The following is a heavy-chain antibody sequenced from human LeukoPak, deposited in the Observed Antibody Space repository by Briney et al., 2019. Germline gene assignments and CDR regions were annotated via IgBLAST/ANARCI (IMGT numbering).Heavy chain of an antibody. CDR3: ARGADVVVVPVAYPVGAFDI. CDR1: GYSISSGYY. D-gene: IGHD2-2*01. J-gene: IGHJ3*02. Sequence: SETLSLTCTVSGYSISSGYYWGWIRQPPGKGLEWIGSIYHSGGTYYNPSLKSRVTISVDTSKNQFSLKLSSVTAADTAVYYCARGADVVVVPVAYPVGAFDIWGQGTMVTVSS. CDR2: IYHSGGT. V-gene: IGHV4-38-2*02.